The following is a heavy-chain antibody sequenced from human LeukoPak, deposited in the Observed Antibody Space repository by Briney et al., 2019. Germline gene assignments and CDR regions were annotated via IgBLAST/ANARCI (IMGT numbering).Heavy chain of an antibody. CDR1: GFTFSSYS. V-gene: IGHV3-48*01. J-gene: IGHJ4*02. CDR3: ARDLSFDWLLTDGDY. CDR2: ISSSSSTI. Sequence: GGSLRLSCAASGFTFSSYSMNWVRQAPGKGLEWVSYISSSSSTIYYADSVKGRFTISRDNAKNSLYLQMNSLRAEDTAVYYCARDLSFDWLLTDGDYWGQGTLVTVSS. D-gene: IGHD3-9*01.